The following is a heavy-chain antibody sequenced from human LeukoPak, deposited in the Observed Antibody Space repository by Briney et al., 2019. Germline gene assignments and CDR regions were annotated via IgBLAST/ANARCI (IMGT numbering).Heavy chain of an antibody. V-gene: IGHV3-33*01. CDR1: GSTLSRYG. CDR2: IWSDASTQ. D-gene: IGHD1-26*01. Sequence: GGSLRLSCAASGSTLSRYGMQWVRQAPGKGVEWVSFIWSDASTQYYADSVKGRFTISRDNSKNTLYLQMSSLRAEDTAVYYCARDGSHYEVDCWGQGTLVTVSA. J-gene: IGHJ4*02. CDR3: ARDGSHYEVDC.